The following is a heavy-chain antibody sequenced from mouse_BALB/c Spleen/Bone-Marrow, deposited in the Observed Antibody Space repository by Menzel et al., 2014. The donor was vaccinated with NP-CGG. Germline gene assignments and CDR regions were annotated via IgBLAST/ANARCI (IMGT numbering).Heavy chain of an antibody. CDR3: ARSGITSGSYWYFDS. CDR1: GFTFSGFG. CDR2: ISRGSSTI. V-gene: IGHV5-17*02. Sequence: EVQGVESGGGLVQPGGSRKLSCAASGFTFSGFGMHWVRQAPAKGLEWVAYISRGSSTIYYADTVKGRFTISRDNPKNTLFLQMTSLRSEDTAMYYCARSGITSGSYWYFDSVGAGTTVTVSS. D-gene: IGHD3-1*01. J-gene: IGHJ1*01.